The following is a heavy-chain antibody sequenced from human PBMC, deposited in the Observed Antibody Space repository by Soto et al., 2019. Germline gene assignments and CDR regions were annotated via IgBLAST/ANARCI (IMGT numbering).Heavy chain of an antibody. CDR3: ARAGEQWLVRARGAFDY. V-gene: IGHV4-34*01. Sequence: QVQLQQWGAGLLKPSETLSLTCAVYGGSFSGYYWSWIRQPPGKGLEWIGEINHSGSTNYNPSFKSRVTISVDTSKNQFSLKLSSVTAADTAVYYCARAGEQWLVRARGAFDYWGQGTLVTVSS. CDR2: INHSGST. D-gene: IGHD6-19*01. J-gene: IGHJ4*02. CDR1: GGSFSGYY.